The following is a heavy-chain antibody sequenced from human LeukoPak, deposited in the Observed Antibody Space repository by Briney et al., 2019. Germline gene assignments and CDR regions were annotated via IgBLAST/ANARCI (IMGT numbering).Heavy chain of an antibody. Sequence: GGSLRLSCAPSGFTLSSNYMSWVRPAPGKGLEWVSVIYSGGSTYYADSVKGRFTISRDNSKNTLYRQMNSLRAEDTAVYYCARDLPCCAWGQGTLVTVSS. CDR2: IYSGGST. V-gene: IGHV3-53*01. D-gene: IGHD2-15*01. J-gene: IGHJ5*02. CDR1: GFTLSSNY. CDR3: ARDLPCCA.